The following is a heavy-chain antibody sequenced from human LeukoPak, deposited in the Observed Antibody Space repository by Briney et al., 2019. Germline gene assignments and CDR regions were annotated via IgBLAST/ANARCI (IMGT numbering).Heavy chain of an antibody. CDR2: IIPIFGTA. CDR3: ARSEDSSSWYDNALDY. D-gene: IGHD6-13*01. CDR1: GYTFTSYG. Sequence: SVKVSCKASGYTFTSYGISWVRQAPGQGLEWMGGIIPIFGTANYAQKFQGRVTITADKSTSTAYMELSSLRSEDTAVYYCARSEDSSSWYDNALDYWGQGTLVTVSS. V-gene: IGHV1-69*06. J-gene: IGHJ4*02.